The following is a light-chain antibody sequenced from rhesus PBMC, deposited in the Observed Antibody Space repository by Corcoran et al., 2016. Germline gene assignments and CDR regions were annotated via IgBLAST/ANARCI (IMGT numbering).Light chain of an antibody. Sequence: DIQMTQSPSSLSASVGDTVTITCRASQGISNYLAWYQQKPGEAPKPLIYYASNLESGVQSRFSGSGYWTDFTLTISSLQPEDFAIYYCQQHNSYPRTFGQGTKVEIK. CDR2: YAS. CDR3: QQHNSYPRT. V-gene: IGKV1S16*01. CDR1: QGISNY. J-gene: IGKJ1*01.